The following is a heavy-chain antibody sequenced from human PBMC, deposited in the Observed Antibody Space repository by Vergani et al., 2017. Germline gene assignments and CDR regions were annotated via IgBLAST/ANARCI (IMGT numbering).Heavy chain of an antibody. V-gene: IGHV4-39*01. Sequence: QLQLQESGPGLVKPSETLSLTCTVSGGSISSSSYYWGWIRQPPGKGLEWIGSIYYSGSTYYNPSLKSRVTISVETSKNQFSLKLSSVTAADTAVYYCARHHIYAGYDILTGTNDNAFDIWGQGTMVTVSS. J-gene: IGHJ3*02. CDR3: ARHHIYAGYDILTGTNDNAFDI. CDR1: GGSISSSSYY. CDR2: IYYSGST. D-gene: IGHD3-9*01.